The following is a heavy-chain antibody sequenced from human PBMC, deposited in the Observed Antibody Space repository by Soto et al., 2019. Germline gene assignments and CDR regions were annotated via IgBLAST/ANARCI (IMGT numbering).Heavy chain of an antibody. Sequence: GSLRLSCVASGLTFISYSMNWVRQAPGKGLEWVSSISSSSDYIYYADSMKGRFTISRDNAKNSLYLQMNSLRAEDTAVYYCARSWRIVATAGTFWYFDLWGRGTLVTVSS. CDR3: ARSWRIVATAGTFWYFDL. CDR2: ISSSSDYI. J-gene: IGHJ2*01. D-gene: IGHD5-12*01. CDR1: GLTFISYS. V-gene: IGHV3-21*01.